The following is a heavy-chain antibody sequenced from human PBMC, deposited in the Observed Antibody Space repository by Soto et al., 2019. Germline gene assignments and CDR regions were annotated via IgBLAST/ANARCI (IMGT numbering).Heavy chain of an antibody. CDR3: AKGGAAAGSLTAY. Sequence: QVQLVESGGGVVQPGRSLRLSCAASGFTFSSYGMHWVRQAPGKGLEWVAVISYDGSNKYYADSVKGRFTISRDNSKNTLYLQMNSLRAEDTAVYYCAKGGAAAGSLTAYWGQGTLVTVSS. CDR1: GFTFSSYG. J-gene: IGHJ4*02. CDR2: ISYDGSNK. D-gene: IGHD6-13*01. V-gene: IGHV3-30*18.